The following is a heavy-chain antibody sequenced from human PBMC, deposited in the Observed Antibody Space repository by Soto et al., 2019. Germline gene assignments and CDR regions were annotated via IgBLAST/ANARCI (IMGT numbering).Heavy chain of an antibody. Sequence: SGTLSLTCTVSGGSISSGGYYWSWIRQHPGKGLEWIGYIYYSGSTYYNPSLKSRVTISVDTSKNQFSLKLSSVTAADTAVYYCARGGYCTNGVCYFYYYYMDVWGKGTTVTVSS. CDR1: GGSISSGGYY. CDR2: IYYSGST. CDR3: ARGGYCTNGVCYFYYYYMDV. D-gene: IGHD2-8*01. J-gene: IGHJ6*03. V-gene: IGHV4-31*03.